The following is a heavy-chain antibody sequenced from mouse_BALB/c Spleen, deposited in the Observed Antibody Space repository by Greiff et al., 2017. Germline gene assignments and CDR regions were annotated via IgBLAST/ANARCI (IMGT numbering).Heavy chain of an antibody. Sequence: DVQLVESGPGLVKPSQSLSLTCSVTGYSITSGYYWNWIRQFPGNKLEWMGYISYDGSNNYNPSLKNRISITRDTSKNQFFLKLNSVTTEDTATYYCARGDYYGNAWFAYWGQGTLVTVSA. D-gene: IGHD2-1*01. CDR1: GYSITSGYY. V-gene: IGHV3-6*02. J-gene: IGHJ3*01. CDR3: ARGDYYGNAWFAY. CDR2: ISYDGSN.